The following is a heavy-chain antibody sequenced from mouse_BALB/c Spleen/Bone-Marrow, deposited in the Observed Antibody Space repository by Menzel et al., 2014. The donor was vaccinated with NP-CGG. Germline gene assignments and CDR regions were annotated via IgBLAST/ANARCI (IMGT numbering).Heavy chain of an antibody. CDR1: GYTFTSYW. J-gene: IGHJ4*01. CDR2: IYPGGGDT. CDR3: ASPYGNYDAMDY. V-gene: IGHV1-87*01. D-gene: IGHD2-1*01. Sequence: QVQLQQSGAELARPGASVKLSCKASGYTFTSYWMQWVKQRPGQGLQWIGAIYPGGGDTRYTQKFRGKATLTADKSSNTAYMQLSSLTSENSAVYFCASPYGNYDAMDYWGQGPSVTVSS.